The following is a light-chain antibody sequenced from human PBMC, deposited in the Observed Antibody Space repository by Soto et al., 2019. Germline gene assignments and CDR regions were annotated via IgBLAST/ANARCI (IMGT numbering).Light chain of an antibody. CDR3: SSYTSSSSDV. Sequence: QSALTQPASVSGAPGQSITISCTGTSSDVGGYNDVSWYQQHPGKAPKLMIYEIRNRPSGVSNRSSGSKSGNTAALTIAGLEAEDEAYYCCSSYTSSSSDVFGTGTKLTVL. J-gene: IGLJ1*01. CDR1: SSDVGGYND. V-gene: IGLV2-14*01. CDR2: EIR.